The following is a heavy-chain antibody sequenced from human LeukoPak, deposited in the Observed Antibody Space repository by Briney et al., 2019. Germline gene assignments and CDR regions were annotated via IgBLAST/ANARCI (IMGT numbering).Heavy chain of an antibody. CDR2: ISYDGSNK. Sequence: PGGSLNLSCAASGFTFSSYGMHWVRQAPGKGLEGVAVISYDGSNKYYADSVKGRFTISRDNSKNTLYLQMNSLRAEDTAVYYCANRGYSYGYYFDYWGQGTLVTVSS. CDR3: ANRGYSYGYYFDY. D-gene: IGHD5-18*01. J-gene: IGHJ4*02. CDR1: GFTFSSYG. V-gene: IGHV3-30*18.